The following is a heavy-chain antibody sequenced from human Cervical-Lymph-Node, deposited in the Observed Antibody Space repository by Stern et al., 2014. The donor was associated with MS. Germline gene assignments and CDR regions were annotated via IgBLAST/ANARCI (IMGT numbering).Heavy chain of an antibody. CDR3: ARGIAGTPDY. CDR1: GFTFSSYS. Sequence: EVQLAESGGDLVKPGGSLRLSCAASGFTFSSYSTNWVRQAPGTGLEWVSSIHCSGRYTFYTDTVKGRFTSSRDNAQNSLFLQMNSLRAEDTAVYYCARGIAGTPDYWGQGTLVTVSS. V-gene: IGHV3-21*06. D-gene: IGHD1-7*01. CDR2: IHCSGRYT. J-gene: IGHJ4*02.